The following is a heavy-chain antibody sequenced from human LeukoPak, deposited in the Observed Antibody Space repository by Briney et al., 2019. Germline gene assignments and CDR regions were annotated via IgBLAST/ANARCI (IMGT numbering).Heavy chain of an antibody. Sequence: GESLKISCKGSGYSFTNYWIGWVRQMPGKGLEWMGIIYPDDYDTKYSPSFQGQVTFSADKSIRTAYLQWSSLKASDTAIYYCARQSLGVRGGEWDYWGQGTLVTVSS. CDR1: GYSFTNYW. CDR3: ARQSLGVRGGEWDY. CDR2: IYPDDYDT. V-gene: IGHV5-51*01. J-gene: IGHJ4*02. D-gene: IGHD2-21*01.